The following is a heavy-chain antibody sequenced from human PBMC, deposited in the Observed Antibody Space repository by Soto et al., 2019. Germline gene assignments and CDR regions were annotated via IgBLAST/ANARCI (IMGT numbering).Heavy chain of an antibody. J-gene: IGHJ4*02. V-gene: IGHV4-59*01. CDR2: LYSIFTT. Sequence: SETLSLTCTVSGGSISDSPWIWIRQPPVDGLEFIACLYSIFTTNYNPSLKSRFTISFYTSKNHFSLKLISLTAADTAICYCASYNWTDAVFDYWGQGALVTVSS. CDR3: ASYNWTDAVFDY. CDR1: GGSISDSP. D-gene: IGHD1-20*01.